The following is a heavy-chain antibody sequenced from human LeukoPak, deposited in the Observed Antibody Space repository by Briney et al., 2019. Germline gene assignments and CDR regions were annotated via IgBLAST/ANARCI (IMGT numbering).Heavy chain of an antibody. J-gene: IGHJ5*02. D-gene: IGHD6-13*01. CDR1: GFTFSSYG. CDR3: ARDPTELPYLWQLVRGFWFDP. CDR2: IWYDGSNK. Sequence: GGSLRLSCAASGFTFSSYGMHWVRQAPGKGLEWVAVIWYDGSNKYYADSLKCRFTISRDNSKNTLYLQMNSLGAEDTAVYYCARDPTELPYLWQLVRGFWFDPWGQGTLVTVSS. V-gene: IGHV3-33*01.